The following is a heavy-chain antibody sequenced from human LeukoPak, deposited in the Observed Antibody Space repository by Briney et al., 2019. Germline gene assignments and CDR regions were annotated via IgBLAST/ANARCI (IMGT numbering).Heavy chain of an antibody. V-gene: IGHV1-8*01. CDR2: MNPNRGNT. Sequence: ASVKVSCKASGYTFTSYDINWVRQATGQGLEWMGWMNPNRGNTGYAQKFQGRVTMTRNTSISTAYMELSSLRSEDTAVYYCARDGYCSSTSCGQHFYGMDVWGQGTTVTVSS. CDR1: GYTFTSYD. J-gene: IGHJ6*02. D-gene: IGHD2-2*01. CDR3: ARDGYCSSTSCGQHFYGMDV.